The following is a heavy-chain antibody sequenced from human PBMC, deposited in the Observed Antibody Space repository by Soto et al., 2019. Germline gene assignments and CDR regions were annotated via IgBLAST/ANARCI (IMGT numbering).Heavy chain of an antibody. CDR3: ARIGTGSGSYYNGVYYYGMDV. V-gene: IGHV1-69*13. Sequence: GASVKVSCKASGGTFSSYAISWVRQAPGQGLEWMGGIIPIFGTANYAQKFQGRVTITADESTSTAYMELSSLRSEDTAVYYCARIGTGSGSYYNGVYYYGMDVWGQGTTVTVS. D-gene: IGHD3-10*01. CDR1: GGTFSSYA. CDR2: IIPIFGTA. J-gene: IGHJ6*02.